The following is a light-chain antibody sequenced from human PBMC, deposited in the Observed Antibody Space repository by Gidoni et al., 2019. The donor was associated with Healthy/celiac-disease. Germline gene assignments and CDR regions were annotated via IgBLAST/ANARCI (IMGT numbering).Light chain of an antibody. V-gene: IGKV3-11*01. J-gene: IGKJ1*01. CDR2: DAS. Sequence: EIVLTQSPATLSLSPGERATLSCRASQSVSSYLAWYQQKPGQAPRLLIYDASNRATGIPARFSGSASGTDFTLTISSLEPEDFAVYYCQQRSNWPWTFGQXTKVEIK. CDR3: QQRSNWPWT. CDR1: QSVSSY.